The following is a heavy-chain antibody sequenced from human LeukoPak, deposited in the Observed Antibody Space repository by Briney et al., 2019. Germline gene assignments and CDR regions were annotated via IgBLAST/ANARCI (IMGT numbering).Heavy chain of an antibody. CDR3: ARVQGSWVSGDSGN. V-gene: IGHV3-21*01. Sequence: GSLRLSCAASGFTFSSYSMNWVRQAPGKGLEWVSSISSSSSYIYYADSVKGRFTISRYNAKNSLYLQMNSLRAEDTAVYYCARVQGSWVSGDSGNWGQGTLVTVSS. CDR1: GFTFSSYS. CDR2: ISSSSSYI. J-gene: IGHJ4*02. D-gene: IGHD3-10*02.